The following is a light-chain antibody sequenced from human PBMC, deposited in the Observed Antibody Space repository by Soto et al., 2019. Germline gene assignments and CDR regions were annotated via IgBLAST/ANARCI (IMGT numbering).Light chain of an antibody. J-gene: IGKJ5*01. CDR1: QSVSSN. CDR2: GAS. V-gene: IGKV3-15*01. CDR3: QQYNNWPLT. Sequence: FVMTQSPATLSVSPGESATLSCRASQSVSSNLAWYQQKPGQVPRLLIYGASTRATGIPVRFSGSGSGTEFTLTISGLQSEDFAVYYCQQYNNWPLTFGQGTRLAI.